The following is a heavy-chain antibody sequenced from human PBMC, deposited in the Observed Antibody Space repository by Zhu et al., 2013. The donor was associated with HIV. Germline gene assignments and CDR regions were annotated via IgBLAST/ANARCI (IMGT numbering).Heavy chain of an antibody. CDR2: IYHSGST. CDR1: GYSISSGYY. CDR3: ARDSGITGMIDY. Sequence: QVQLQESGPGLVKPSETLSLTCTVSGYSISSGYYWGWIRQPPGKGLEWIGSIYHSGSTYYNPSLKSRVTISVDTSKNQFSLKLSSVTAADTAVYYCARDSGITGMIDYWGQGTLVTVSS. J-gene: IGHJ4*02. V-gene: IGHV4-38-2*02. D-gene: IGHD1-20*01.